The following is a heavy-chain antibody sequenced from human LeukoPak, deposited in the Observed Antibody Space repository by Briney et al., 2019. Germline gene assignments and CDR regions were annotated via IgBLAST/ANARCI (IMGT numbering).Heavy chain of an antibody. CDR3: AKDTATVVTWYYFDY. V-gene: IGHV3-30*18. CDR1: GFTFSSYG. J-gene: IGHJ4*02. D-gene: IGHD4-23*01. Sequence: PGGSLRLSCAASGFTFSSYGMHWVRQAPGKGLEWVAVISYDGSNKYYADSVEGRFTISRDNSKNTLYLQMNSLRAEDTAVYYCAKDTATVVTWYYFDYWGQGTLVTVSS. CDR2: ISYDGSNK.